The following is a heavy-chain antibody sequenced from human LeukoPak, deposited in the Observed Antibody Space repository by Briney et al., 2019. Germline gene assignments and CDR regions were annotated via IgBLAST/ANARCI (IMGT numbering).Heavy chain of an antibody. CDR3: ARPGGYGVQPLDY. Sequence: GGSLRLSCAASGFTFSTYSMNWVRQAPGKGLEWVSYISSSSSTIYYADSVKGRFTVSRDNAKTSLYLQMDSLRVEDTAVYYCARPGGYGVQPLDYWGQGTLVTVAS. CDR1: GFTFSTYS. J-gene: IGHJ4*02. V-gene: IGHV3-48*04. CDR2: ISSSSSTI. D-gene: IGHD5-12*01.